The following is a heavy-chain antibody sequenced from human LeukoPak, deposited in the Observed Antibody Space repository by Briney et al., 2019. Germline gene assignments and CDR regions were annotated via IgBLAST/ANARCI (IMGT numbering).Heavy chain of an antibody. CDR3: ARALGIIAARRRGVIDY. CDR1: GGSFSGYC. D-gene: IGHD6-6*01. CDR2: INHSGST. Sequence: SETLSLTCAVYGGSFSGYCWSWIRQPPGKGLEWIGEINHSGSTNYNPSLKSRVTISVDTSKNQFSLKLSSVAAADTAVYYSARALGIIAARRRGVIDYWGQGTLVTVSS. V-gene: IGHV4-34*01. J-gene: IGHJ4*02.